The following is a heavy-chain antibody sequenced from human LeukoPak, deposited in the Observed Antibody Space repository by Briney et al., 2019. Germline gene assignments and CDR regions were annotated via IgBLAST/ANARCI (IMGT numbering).Heavy chain of an antibody. D-gene: IGHD3-22*01. J-gene: IGHJ3*02. CDR3: ASAHYYYDSSGPDAFDI. V-gene: IGHV5-51*01. CDR2: IYPGDSDT. Sequence: GESLKISCKGSGYSFTSYWIGWVRQMPGKGLEWMGIIYPGDSDTRYSPSFQGQVTISADKSISTAYLQWSSLTASDTAMYYCASAHYYYDSSGPDAFDIWGQGTMVTVSS. CDR1: GYSFTSYW.